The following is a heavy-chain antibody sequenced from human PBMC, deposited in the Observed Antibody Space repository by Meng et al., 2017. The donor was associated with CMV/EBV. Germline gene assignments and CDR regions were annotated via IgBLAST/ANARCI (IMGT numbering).Heavy chain of an antibody. CDR1: GFTFSSYG. D-gene: IGHD1-26*01. V-gene: IGHV3-72*01. J-gene: IGHJ4*02. CDR2: TRNKANSYTT. Sequence: LSLTCAASGFTFSSYGMHWVRQAPGKGLEWVGRTRNKANSYTTEYAASVKGRFTISRDDSKNSLYLQMNSLKTEDTAVYYCARSGGSYAPLDYWGQGTLVTVSS. CDR3: ARSGGSYAPLDY.